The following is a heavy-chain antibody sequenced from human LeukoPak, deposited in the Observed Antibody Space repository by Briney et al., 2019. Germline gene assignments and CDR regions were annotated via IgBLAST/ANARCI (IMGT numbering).Heavy chain of an antibody. V-gene: IGHV3-30*02. CDR2: IRFDGSHK. CDR1: GFTFNNYG. J-gene: IGHJ4*02. D-gene: IGHD1/OR15-1a*01. CDR3: ARGRTGTFDY. Sequence: GGSLRLSCEASGFTFNNYGMFWVRQAPGKGLDWVSYIRFDGSHKWYADSVKGRFTISRDNSKNTLYLQMNSLRGEDTAVYYCARGRTGTFDYWGQGTLVTVSS.